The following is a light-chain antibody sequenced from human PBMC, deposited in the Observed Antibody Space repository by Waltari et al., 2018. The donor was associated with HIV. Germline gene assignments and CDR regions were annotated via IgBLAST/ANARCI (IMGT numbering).Light chain of an antibody. CDR3: MIWYSSAGV. Sequence: QAVLTQPSSLSASPGASASLTCTLRSGITVGTYTINWYQQKPGSPPQYLLRYKSDSDKQQGSGVPSRFSGSKDASANAGILLISGLQSGDEADYYFMIWYSSAGVFGGGTKLTVL. J-gene: IGLJ3*02. V-gene: IGLV5-45*02. CDR2: YKSDSDK. CDR1: SGITVGTYT.